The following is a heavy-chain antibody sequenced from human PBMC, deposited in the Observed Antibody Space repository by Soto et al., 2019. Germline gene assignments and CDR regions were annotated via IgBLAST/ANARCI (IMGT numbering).Heavy chain of an antibody. CDR3: AKGQQRDYYYGMDV. D-gene: IGHD6-13*01. CDR2: ISYDGSNK. V-gene: IGHV3-30*18. CDR1: GFTFSNYG. Sequence: PGGSLRLSCAASGFTFSNYGMHWVRQAPGKGLEWVAVISYDGSNKYYADSAKGRFTISRDNSKNTLYLQMNSLRAEDTAVYYCAKGQQRDYYYGMDVWGQGTTVTVSS. J-gene: IGHJ6*02.